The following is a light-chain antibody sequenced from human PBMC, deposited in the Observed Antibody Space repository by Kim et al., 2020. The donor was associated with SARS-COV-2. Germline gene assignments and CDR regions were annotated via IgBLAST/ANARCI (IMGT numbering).Light chain of an antibody. CDR3: QHYNSYPYT. J-gene: IGKJ2*01. CDR1: HHVGSW. Sequence: SASIGDRVTISCRDSHHVGSWVGWYQQKPSKAPNLLIYNVFTLQSGVPSRFSGSGSGTEFTLTISSLQPDDFATYYCQHYNSYPYTFGQGTKLEI. CDR2: NVF. V-gene: IGKV1-5*01.